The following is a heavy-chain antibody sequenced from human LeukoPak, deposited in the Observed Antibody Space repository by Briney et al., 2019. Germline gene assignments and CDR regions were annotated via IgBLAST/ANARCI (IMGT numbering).Heavy chain of an antibody. V-gene: IGHV4-59*01. CDR3: ASGPRIVGASRFDY. CDR2: IYYSGST. J-gene: IGHJ4*02. D-gene: IGHD1-26*01. Sequence: SETLSLTCTVSGGSISSYYWSWIRQPPGKGLAWIGYIYYSGSTNYNPSLKSRVTISVDTSKNQFSLKLSSVTAADTAVYYCASGPRIVGASRFDYWGQGTLVTVSS. CDR1: GGSISSYY.